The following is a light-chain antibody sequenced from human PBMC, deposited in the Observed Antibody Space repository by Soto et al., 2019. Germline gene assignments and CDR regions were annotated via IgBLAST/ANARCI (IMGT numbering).Light chain of an antibody. CDR1: SSDVGGYNY. Sequence: QSVLTQPASVSGSPGQSITISCTGTSSDVGGYNYVSWYQQHPGKAPKLMIYDVSNRPSGLSNRFSGSKSGNTASLTISGRRAEDEAHYYCSSYTSSSTLAVFGTGTKLTVL. CDR3: SSYTSSSTLAV. CDR2: DVS. V-gene: IGLV2-14*01. J-gene: IGLJ1*01.